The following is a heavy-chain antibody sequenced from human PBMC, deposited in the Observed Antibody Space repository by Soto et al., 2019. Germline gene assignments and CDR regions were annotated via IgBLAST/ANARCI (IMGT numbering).Heavy chain of an antibody. CDR2: IWYDGSNK. D-gene: IGHD3-22*01. V-gene: IGHV3-33*01. J-gene: IGHJ4*02. CDR3: ARDYDSSGYPRYYFDY. CDR1: GFSFISYG. Sequence: PGGYVRLSSAASGFSFISYGMHWVRQAPGKGLEWVAVIWYDGSNKYYADSVKGRFTISRDNSKNTLYLQMNSLRAEDTAVYYCARDYDSSGYPRYYFDYWGQGT.